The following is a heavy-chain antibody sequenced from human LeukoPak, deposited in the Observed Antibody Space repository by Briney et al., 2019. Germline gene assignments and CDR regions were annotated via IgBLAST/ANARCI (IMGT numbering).Heavy chain of an antibody. J-gene: IGHJ4*02. Sequence: GGSLRLSCAASGFTFSDYYMSWIRQAPGKGLEWVSYISSSGSTIYYADSVKGRFTISRDNSKNTLYLQMNSLRAEDTGVYYCAKDSSSWAFDYWGQGTLVTVSS. V-gene: IGHV3-11*04. D-gene: IGHD6-13*01. CDR1: GFTFSDYY. CDR3: AKDSSSWAFDY. CDR2: ISSSGSTI.